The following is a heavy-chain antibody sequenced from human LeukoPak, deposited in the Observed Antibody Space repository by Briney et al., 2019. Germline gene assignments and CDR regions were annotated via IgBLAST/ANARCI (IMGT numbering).Heavy chain of an antibody. CDR1: GFTVSNNY. V-gene: IGHV3-66*01. CDR3: ARDLGFGELGGAFDI. J-gene: IGHJ3*02. Sequence: GGSLRLSCAASGFTVSNNYMRWVRQAPGKGLEWVSLIYSGGSTYYADSVKGRFIISRDNSKNTLYLQMNSLRAEDTAVYYCARDLGFGELGGAFDIWGQGTMVTVSS. D-gene: IGHD3-10*01. CDR2: IYSGGST.